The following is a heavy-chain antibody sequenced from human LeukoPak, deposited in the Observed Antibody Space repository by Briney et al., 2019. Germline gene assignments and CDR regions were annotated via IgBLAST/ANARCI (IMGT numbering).Heavy chain of an antibody. J-gene: IGHJ5*02. CDR2: IYTSGST. CDR1: GGSISSYY. Sequence: SETLFLTCTVPGGSISSYYWSWIRQPAGKGLEWIGRIYTSGSTNYNPSLKSRVTMSADTSKNQFSLKLSFVTAADTAVYYCARARDKYQLNWFDPWGQGTLVTVSS. V-gene: IGHV4-4*07. D-gene: IGHD2-2*01. CDR3: ARARDKYQLNWFDP.